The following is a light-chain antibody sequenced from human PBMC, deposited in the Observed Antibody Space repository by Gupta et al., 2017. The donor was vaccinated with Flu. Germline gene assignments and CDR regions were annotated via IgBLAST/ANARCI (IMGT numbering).Light chain of an antibody. V-gene: IGLV1-44*01. CDR2: SNN. CDR1: SSNIGSNT. CDR3: AARDDSLDGPV. J-gene: IGLJ2*01. Sequence: TVNISFSGTSSNIGSNTVDWYHQFPGTTPHLVFYSNNRRRSGVPDRFSGSKSGTSASLAISGLQAEDEADYFCAARDDSLDGPVFGGGTKLTVL.